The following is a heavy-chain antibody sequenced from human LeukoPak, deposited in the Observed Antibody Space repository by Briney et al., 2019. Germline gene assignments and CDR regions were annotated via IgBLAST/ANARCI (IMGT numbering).Heavy chain of an antibody. CDR2: IIPIFGTA. D-gene: IGHD1-26*01. CDR1: GGTFSSYA. CDR3: ARDQLGAGINPDYYYYGMDV. V-gene: IGHV1-69*13. J-gene: IGHJ6*02. Sequence: EASVNVSCKASGGTFSSYAISWVRQAPGQGREWMGGIIPIFGTANYAQKFQGRVTIPADESTSTAYMELSSLRSEDPAVYYCARDQLGAGINPDYYYYGMDVWGQGTTVTVSS.